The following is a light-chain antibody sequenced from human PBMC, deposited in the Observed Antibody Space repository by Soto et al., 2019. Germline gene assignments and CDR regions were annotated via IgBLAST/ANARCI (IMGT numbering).Light chain of an antibody. CDR2: GTS. V-gene: IGKV3-20*01. J-gene: IGKJ1*01. Sequence: TVLTQSPCSLSLSLGDRATLSCRASQTVSNNYLAWYQQKPGQAPRLLIYGTSNRATGIPDRFSGSGSGTDFTLTISRLEPEDFVIYYCQQYGSSPWTFGQGTKVDIK. CDR1: QTVSNNY. CDR3: QQYGSSPWT.